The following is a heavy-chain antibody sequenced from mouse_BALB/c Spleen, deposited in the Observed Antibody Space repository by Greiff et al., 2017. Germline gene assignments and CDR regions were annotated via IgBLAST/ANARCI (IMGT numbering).Heavy chain of an antibody. D-gene: IGHD4-1*02. V-gene: IGHV5-17*02. CDR3: ASSSTVNFDY. Sequence: EVMLVESGGGLVQPGGSRKLSCAASGFTFSSFGMHWVRQAPEKGLEWVAYISSGSSTIYYADTVKGRFTISRDNPKNTLFLQMTSLRSEDTAMYYCASSSTVNFDYWGQGTTLTVSS. CDR2: ISSGSSTI. CDR1: GFTFSSFG. J-gene: IGHJ2*01.